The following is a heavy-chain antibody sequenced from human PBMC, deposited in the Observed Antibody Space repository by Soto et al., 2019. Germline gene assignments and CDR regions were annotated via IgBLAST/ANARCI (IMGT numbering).Heavy chain of an antibody. Sequence: QVQLVQSGAEVKRPGASVKVSCKASGYTFTENDINWVRQATGHGLEWIGWMNPDSGNTGYARKFQGRVTMTRDTSITPAYMELRSLKSEDTAVYFCVRAPLDYYSADYFDNWGQGTLVNVSS. V-gene: IGHV1-8*01. D-gene: IGHD2-21*02. CDR2: MNPDSGNT. J-gene: IGHJ4*02. CDR3: VRAPLDYYSADYFDN. CDR1: GYTFTEND.